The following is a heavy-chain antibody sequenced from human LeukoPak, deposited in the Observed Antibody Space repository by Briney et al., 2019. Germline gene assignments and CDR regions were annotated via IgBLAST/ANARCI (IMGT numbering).Heavy chain of an antibody. CDR3: ARGSDYYGSGSNTRCDY. V-gene: IGHV3-7*02. D-gene: IGHD3-10*01. Sequence: PGGSLRLSCAVSEFTFSRYWMSWVRQAPGKGLDWVATIKQDGSEKYYVDSVEGRFTISRDNAKNSLYLQMNSLRAEDTAVYYCARGSDYYGSGSNTRCDYWGQGTLVTVSS. CDR2: IKQDGSEK. CDR1: EFTFSRYW. J-gene: IGHJ4*02.